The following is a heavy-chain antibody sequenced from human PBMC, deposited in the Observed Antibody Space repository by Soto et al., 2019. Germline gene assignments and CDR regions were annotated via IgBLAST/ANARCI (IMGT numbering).Heavy chain of an antibody. J-gene: IGHJ6*02. CDR3: ARDSLVSSSNWLLLMSEAYYYYYGMDV. D-gene: IGHD3-22*01. CDR2: ISSSSSTI. Sequence: PGGSLRLSCAASGFTFSSYSMNWVRQAPGKGLEWVSYISSSSSTIYYADSVKGRFTISRDNAKNSLYLQMNSLRDEDTAVYYCARDSLVSSSNWLLLMSEAYYYYYGMDVWGQGTTVTVSS. CDR1: GFTFSSYS. V-gene: IGHV3-48*02.